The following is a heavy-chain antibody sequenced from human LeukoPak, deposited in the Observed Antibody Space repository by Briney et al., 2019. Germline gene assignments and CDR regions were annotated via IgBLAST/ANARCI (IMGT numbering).Heavy chain of an antibody. Sequence: SETLSLTCAVYGGSLSDYHWSWIRQPPGKGLEWIGEIHHSGSTNYNPSLKSRVKMSIDTSKNQFSLNLTSVTAADTTVYYCVRGGGSYFIWGQGATVTVSS. CDR1: GGSLSDYH. J-gene: IGHJ3*02. CDR3: VRGGGSYFI. V-gene: IGHV4-34*01. CDR2: IHHSGST. D-gene: IGHD3-16*01.